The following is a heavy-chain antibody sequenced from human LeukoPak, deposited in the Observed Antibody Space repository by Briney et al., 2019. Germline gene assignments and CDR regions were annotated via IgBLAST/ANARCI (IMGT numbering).Heavy chain of an antibody. CDR1: GYTFTGYY. D-gene: IGHD6-13*01. CDR3: AREDRIAAAGTFDP. V-gene: IGHV1-2*02. Sequence: ASVKVSCKASGYTFTGYYMHWVRQAPGQGFEWMGWINPNSGGTNYAQKFQGRVTMTRDTSISTAYMELSRLRSDDTAVYYCAREDRIAAAGTFDPWGQGTLVTVSS. CDR2: INPNSGGT. J-gene: IGHJ5*02.